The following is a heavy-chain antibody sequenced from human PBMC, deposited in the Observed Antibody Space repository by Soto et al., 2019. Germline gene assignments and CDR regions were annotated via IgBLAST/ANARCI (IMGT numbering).Heavy chain of an antibody. CDR3: ARDPAGTTLGLSGHEDY. CDR2: IYSGGST. CDR1: GFTVSSNY. J-gene: IGHJ4*02. D-gene: IGHD1-1*01. V-gene: IGHV3-66*01. Sequence: GGSLRLSCAASGFTVSSNYMSWVRQAPGKGLEWVSVIYSGGSTYYADSVKGRFTISRDNSKNTLYLQMNSLRAEDTAVYYCARDPAGTTLGLSGHEDYWGQGTLVTVSS.